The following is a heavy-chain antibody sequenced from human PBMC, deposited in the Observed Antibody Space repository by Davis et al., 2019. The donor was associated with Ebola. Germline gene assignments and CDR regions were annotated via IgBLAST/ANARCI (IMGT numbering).Heavy chain of an antibody. V-gene: IGHV1-46*01. D-gene: IGHD1-7*01. CDR1: GYTFTNYY. CDR3: ARDQVVGTTAGRSLVDY. Sequence: AASVKVSCKASGYTFTNYYMHWVRQAPGQGLEWMGMINPNDGRTIYAQKFQGRVTVTRDTSTTTVYMDLGSLRSEDTAVYYCARDQVVGTTAGRSLVDYWGQGTLVTVSS. J-gene: IGHJ4*02. CDR2: INPNDGRT.